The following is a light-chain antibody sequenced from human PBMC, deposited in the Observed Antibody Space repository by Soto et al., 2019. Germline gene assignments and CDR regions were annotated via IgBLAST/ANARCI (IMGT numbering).Light chain of an antibody. CDR2: SAS. CDR1: QNIRDF. V-gene: IGKV1-39*01. CDR3: QQTYSTPPT. J-gene: IGKJ1*01. Sequence: DIQMTQSASSLSASLGDRVSIPCRASQNIRDFLNWYHQKPGKTPELRLFSASSLQSGVLSRFSGSGSGTDFTLTIGSLQREDFATYFCQQTYSTPPTFGQGTRVEI.